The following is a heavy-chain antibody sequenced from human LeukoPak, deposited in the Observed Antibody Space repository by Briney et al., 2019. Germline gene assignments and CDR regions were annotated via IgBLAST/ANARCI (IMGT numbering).Heavy chain of an antibody. CDR3: AKDLAYYYDSSGYPQAFDI. CDR1: GFTFDDYA. J-gene: IGHJ3*02. Sequence: PGGSLRLSCAASGFTFDDYAMHWVRQAPGKGLEWVSGISWNSGSIGYADSVKGRFTISRDNAKNSLYLQMNSLRAEDTALYYCAKDLAYYYDSSGYPQAFDIWDQGTMVTVSS. D-gene: IGHD3-22*01. V-gene: IGHV3-9*01. CDR2: ISWNSGSI.